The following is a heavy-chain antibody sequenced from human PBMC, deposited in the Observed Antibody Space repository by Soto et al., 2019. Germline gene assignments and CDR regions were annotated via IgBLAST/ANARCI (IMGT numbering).Heavy chain of an antibody. CDR3: ALGGTYYDFWSGYAYYYYGMDV. D-gene: IGHD3-3*01. CDR1: GGTFSSYA. V-gene: IGHV1-69*13. J-gene: IGHJ6*02. Sequence: SVKVSCKASGGTFSSYAISWVRQAPGQGLEWMGGIIPIFGTANYAQKFQGRVTITADESTSTAYMELSSLRSEDTAVYYCALGGTYYDFWSGYAYYYYGMDVWGQGTTVTVSS. CDR2: IIPIFGTA.